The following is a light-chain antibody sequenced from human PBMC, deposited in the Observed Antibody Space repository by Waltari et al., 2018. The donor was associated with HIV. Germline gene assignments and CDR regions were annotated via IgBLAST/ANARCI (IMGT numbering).Light chain of an antibody. CDR2: DDN. CDR1: NIGTKH. J-gene: IGLJ3*02. Sequence: YVLTQPPSVSAAPGQKATLACIGQNIGTKHDPWYRQRPGQAPEVVVHDDNDRPSEIPVRISGSNSGDMATLTIDSVESGDEAVYYCQVWDSNDDWVFGGGTKLTVL. V-gene: IGLV3-21*02. CDR3: QVWDSNDDWV.